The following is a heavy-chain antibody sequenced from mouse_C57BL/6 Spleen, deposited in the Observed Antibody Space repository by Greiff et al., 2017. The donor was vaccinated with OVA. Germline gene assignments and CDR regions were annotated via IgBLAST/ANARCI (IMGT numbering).Heavy chain of an antibody. CDR2: IYPGDGDT. CDR1: GYAFSSYW. Sequence: QVQLQQSGAELVKPGASVKISCKASGYAFSSYWMNWVKQRPGKGLEWIGQIYPGDGDTNYNGKFKGKATLTADKSSSTAYMQLSSLTSEDSAVYFCARRGGNYDAMDDWGQGTSVTVSS. D-gene: IGHD2-1*01. J-gene: IGHJ4*01. V-gene: IGHV1-80*01. CDR3: ARRGGNYDAMDD.